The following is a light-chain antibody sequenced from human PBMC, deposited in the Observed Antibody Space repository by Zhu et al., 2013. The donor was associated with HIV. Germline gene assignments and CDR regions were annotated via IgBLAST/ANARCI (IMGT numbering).Light chain of an antibody. J-gene: IGKJ4*01. CDR3: QNYKRAPLT. V-gene: IGKV1-27*01. CDR2: AAS. Sequence: DIQMTQSPASLSASVGDKVTITCRASQDVSDFLAWYQQKPGQVPKPLIYAASSLHSGVPSRFSGSGSGTKFTLSINGLLPEDVATYYCQNYKRAPLTFGGGTKVEIK. CDR1: QDVSDF.